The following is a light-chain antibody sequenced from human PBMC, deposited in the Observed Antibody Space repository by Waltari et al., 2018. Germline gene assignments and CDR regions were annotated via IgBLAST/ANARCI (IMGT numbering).Light chain of an antibody. CDR1: QSISNW. Sequence: DIQMTQSPSSLSASVGDRVTITCRASQSISNWLAWYQQKPGKAPILLIYKASNLKSGVPSRFSGGGSGTQFTLTISRLQPDDFATYYCQQYNTYSSFGQGTKREIK. CDR2: KAS. V-gene: IGKV1-5*03. CDR3: QQYNTYSS. J-gene: IGKJ2*01.